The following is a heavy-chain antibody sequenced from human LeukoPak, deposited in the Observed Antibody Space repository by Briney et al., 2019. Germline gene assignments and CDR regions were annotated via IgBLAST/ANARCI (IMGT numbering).Heavy chain of an antibody. V-gene: IGHV1-69*13. CDR1: GGTFSSYA. J-gene: IGHJ5*02. CDR2: IIPIFGTA. CDR3: ARNNIVVVVAAYDNWFDP. Sequence: SVKVSCKASGGTFSSYAISWVRQAPGQGLEWMGGIIPIFGTANYAQKFQGRVTITADESTSTAYMELSRLRSDDTAVYYCARNNIVVVVAAYDNWFDPWGQGTLVTVSS. D-gene: IGHD2-15*01.